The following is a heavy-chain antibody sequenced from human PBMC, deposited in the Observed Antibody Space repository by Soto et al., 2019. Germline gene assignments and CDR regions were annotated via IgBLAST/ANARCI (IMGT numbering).Heavy chain of an antibody. D-gene: IGHD6-13*01. CDR1: GFTFSNAW. J-gene: IGHJ4*02. CDR2: IKSKTDGGTT. Sequence: PGGSLRLSCAASGFTFSNAWMNWVRQAPGKGLEWVGRIKSKTDGGTTDYAAPVKGRFTISRDDSKNTLYLQMNSLKTEDTAVYYCTTEIAAAGRDFDYWGQGTLVTVSS. CDR3: TTEIAAAGRDFDY. V-gene: IGHV3-15*07.